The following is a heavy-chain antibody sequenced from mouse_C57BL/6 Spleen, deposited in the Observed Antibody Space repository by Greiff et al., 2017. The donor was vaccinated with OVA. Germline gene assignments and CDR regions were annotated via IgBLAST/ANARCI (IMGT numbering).Heavy chain of an antibody. V-gene: IGHV5-16*01. CDR2: INYDGSST. J-gene: IGHJ1*03. CDR3: ARDCSYDWYFDV. Sequence: EVQLVESEGGLVQPGSSMKLSCTASGFTFSDYYMAWVRQVPEKGLEWVANINYDGSSTYYLDSLKSRFIISRDNAKNILYLQMSSLKSEDTATYYCARDCSYDWYFDVWGTGTTVTVSS. CDR1: GFTFSDYY. D-gene: IGHD1-1*01.